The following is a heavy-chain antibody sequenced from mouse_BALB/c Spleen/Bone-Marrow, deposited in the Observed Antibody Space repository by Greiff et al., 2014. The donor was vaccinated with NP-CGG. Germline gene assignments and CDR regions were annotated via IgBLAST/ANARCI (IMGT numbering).Heavy chain of an antibody. CDR3: TRYYYRFSAWFAY. D-gene: IGHD2-14*01. CDR2: IYPGNSDT. Sequence: VQLQQSGTALARPGASVKMSCKASGYTFTSYWMHWVKQRPGQGLEWIGAIYPGNSDTSYNQKFKGKAKLTAVTSTSTAYMELSSLTNEDSAVYYCTRYYYRFSAWFAYWGQGTLVTVSA. CDR1: GYTFTSYW. V-gene: IGHV1-5*01. J-gene: IGHJ3*01.